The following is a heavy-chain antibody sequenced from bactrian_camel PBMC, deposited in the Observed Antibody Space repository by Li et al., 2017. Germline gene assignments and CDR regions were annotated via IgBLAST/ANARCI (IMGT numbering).Heavy chain of an antibody. CDR1: GFTFSSYG. V-gene: IGHV3S40*01. Sequence: VQLVESGGDSVQTGGSLTLSCAASGFTFSSYGMSWVRQAPGKGLEWVSAINSGGDSTYYADSVKGRFTISRDSAKNTLYLTLNSLQTEDTAMYYCVKASNDGFGCCVGQGTQVTVS. CDR2: INSGGDST. D-gene: IGHD1*01. J-gene: IGHJ4*01.